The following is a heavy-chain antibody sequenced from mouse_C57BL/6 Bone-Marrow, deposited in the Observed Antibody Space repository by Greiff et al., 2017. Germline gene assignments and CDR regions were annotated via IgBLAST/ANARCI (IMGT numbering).Heavy chain of an antibody. J-gene: IGHJ3*01. CDR3: ASSNWAFAY. V-gene: IGHV2-2*01. CDR2: IWSGGST. CDR1: GFSLTSYG. D-gene: IGHD4-1*01. Sequence: QVQLKESGPGLVQPSQSLSITCTVSGFSLTSYGVHWVRQSPGKGLEWLGVIWSGGSTDYNAAFISRLSISKDNSKSQVFFKMNSLQADDTAIYYCASSNWAFAYWGQGTLVTVSA.